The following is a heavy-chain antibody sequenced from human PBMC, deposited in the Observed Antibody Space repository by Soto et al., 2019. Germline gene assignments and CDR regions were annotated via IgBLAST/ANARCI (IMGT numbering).Heavy chain of an antibody. D-gene: IGHD2-2*01. CDR3: ASCSCCSSWHFNAFSF. V-gene: IGHV1-2*04. CDR2: INPNSGDT. J-gene: IGHJ3*01. Sequence: AASVKVYCKTSGYTFTGHYIHWVRQAPGQGLEWMGWINPNSGDTKYAQKFQGWVTMNRDTSTSTAYMELSRLTSDDTAVYYCASCSCCSSWHFNAFSFSGQRTMVPVSS. CDR1: GYTFTGHY.